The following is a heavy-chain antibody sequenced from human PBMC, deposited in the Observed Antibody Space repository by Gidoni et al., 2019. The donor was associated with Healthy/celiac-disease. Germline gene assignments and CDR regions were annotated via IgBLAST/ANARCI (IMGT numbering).Heavy chain of an antibody. J-gene: IGHJ3*02. CDR3: ARAEGVAFDI. CDR2: IGTAGDT. D-gene: IGHD3-10*01. CDR1: GFTFSSHD. V-gene: IGHV3-13*01. Sequence: EVQLVESGGGLVQPGGSLRLSCAPSGFTFSSHDLHWVRQDPGKGLEWVSAIGTAGDTYYPGSVKGRFNISRENAKNSLYLQMNSLRAGDTAVYYCARAEGVAFDIWGQGTMVTVSS.